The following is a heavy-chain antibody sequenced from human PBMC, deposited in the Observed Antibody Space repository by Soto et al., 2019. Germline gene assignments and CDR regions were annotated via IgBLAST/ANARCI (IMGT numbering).Heavy chain of an antibody. CDR2: ISGGGGNT. J-gene: IGHJ5*02. Sequence: SLRLSCAASGFAFGAYAMTWVRQAPGKGLEWVSVISGGGGNTYYADSVKGRFTISRDNSKKILYLQMSSLRAEDTAIYYCAKDPVPQLLPSWWFDPWGLGTLVTVSS. CDR1: GFAFGAYA. V-gene: IGHV3-23*01. D-gene: IGHD2-2*01. CDR3: AKDPVPQLLPSWWFDP.